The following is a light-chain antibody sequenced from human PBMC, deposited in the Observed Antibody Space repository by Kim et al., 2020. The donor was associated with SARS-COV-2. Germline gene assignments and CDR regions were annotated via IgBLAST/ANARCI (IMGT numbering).Light chain of an antibody. CDR1: SGSIASNY. V-gene: IGLV6-57*01. Sequence: GKTVTISRTRSSGSIASNYVQWYQQRPGSSPTTLIYEDNQRPSGVPDRFSGSIDSSSNSASLTISGLKIEDEADYYCQSHDASYQVFGGGAQLTVL. J-gene: IGLJ3*02. CDR2: EDN. CDR3: QSHDASYQV.